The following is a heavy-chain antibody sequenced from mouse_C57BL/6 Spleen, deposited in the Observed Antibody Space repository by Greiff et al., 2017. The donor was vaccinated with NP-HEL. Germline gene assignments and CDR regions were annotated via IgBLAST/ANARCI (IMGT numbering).Heavy chain of an antibody. CDR2: INPSNGGT. CDR1: GYTFTSYW. V-gene: IGHV1-53*01. Sequence: QVQLQQPGTELVKPGASVKLSCKASGYTFTSYWMHWVKQRPGQGLEWIGNINPSNGGTNYNEKFKSKATLTVDKFSSPAYMQLSSLTSEDSAVYYCASSNYGSPWFAYWGQGTLVTVSA. J-gene: IGHJ3*01. D-gene: IGHD1-1*01. CDR3: ASSNYGSPWFAY.